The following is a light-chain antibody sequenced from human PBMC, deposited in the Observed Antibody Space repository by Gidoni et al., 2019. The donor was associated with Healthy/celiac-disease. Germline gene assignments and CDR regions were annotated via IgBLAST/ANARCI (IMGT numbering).Light chain of an antibody. Sequence: DIQKTPSPSSLSASAGDRVTITCRASQSISSYLNWYQQKPGKAPKLLIYAASSLQSGVPSRFSGSGSGTDFTLTISSLQPEDFATYYCQQSYRTPLTFGGGTRVEIK. CDR2: AAS. J-gene: IGKJ4*01. CDR1: QSISSY. V-gene: IGKV1-39*01. CDR3: QQSYRTPLT.